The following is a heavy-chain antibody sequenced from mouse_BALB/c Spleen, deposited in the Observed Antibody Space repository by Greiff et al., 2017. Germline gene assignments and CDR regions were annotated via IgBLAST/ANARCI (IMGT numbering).Heavy chain of an antibody. CDR3: ARQYGNYVLAY. V-gene: IGHV5-12-2*01. CDR1: GFTFSSYT. CDR2: ISNGGGST. D-gene: IGHD2-1*01. Sequence: EVQLVESGGGLVQPGGSLKLSCAASGFTFSSYTMSWVRQTPEKRLEWVAYISNGGGSTYYPDTVKGRFTISRDNAKNTLYLQMSSLKSEDTAMYYCARQYGNYVLAYWGQGTLVTVSA. J-gene: IGHJ3*01.